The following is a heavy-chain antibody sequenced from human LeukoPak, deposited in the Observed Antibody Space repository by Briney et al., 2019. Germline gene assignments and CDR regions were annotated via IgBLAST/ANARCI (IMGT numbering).Heavy chain of an antibody. CDR3: ARDTCSGGSCYSFGY. Sequence: GGSLRLSCAASGFTFSSYGMHWVRQAPGKGLEWVAVIWYDGSNKYYADSVKGRFTISRDNSKNTLYLQMNSLRAEDTAVYCCARDTCSGGSCYSFGYWGQGTLVTVSS. V-gene: IGHV3-33*01. J-gene: IGHJ4*02. CDR1: GFTFSSYG. CDR2: IWYDGSNK. D-gene: IGHD2-15*01.